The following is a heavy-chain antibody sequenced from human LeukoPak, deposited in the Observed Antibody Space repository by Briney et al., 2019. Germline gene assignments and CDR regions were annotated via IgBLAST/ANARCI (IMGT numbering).Heavy chain of an antibody. CDR1: GFTFSSYA. Sequence: GGSLRLSCAASGFTFSSYAMTWVRQAPGKGLEWVANIKNDGAVKNYVDSVKGRFTISRDNAKNSLYLQMNSLRAEDTAVYYCANDSYSKGDFWGQGVLVTVSS. CDR3: ANDSYSKGDF. V-gene: IGHV3-7*01. CDR2: IKNDGAVK. J-gene: IGHJ4*02. D-gene: IGHD6-13*01.